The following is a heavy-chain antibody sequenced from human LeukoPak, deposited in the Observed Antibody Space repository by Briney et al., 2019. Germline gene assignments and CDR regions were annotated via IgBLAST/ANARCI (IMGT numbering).Heavy chain of an antibody. J-gene: IGHJ5*02. CDR2: IYYSGST. Sequence: SETLSLTCTVSGGSISNKYWSWIRQPPGKGLEWIGYIYYSGSTNYNPSLKSRVTISVDTSKNQFSLKLSSVTAADTAVYYCARDRDSYGRTRFDPWGQGTLVTVSS. V-gene: IGHV4-59*01. D-gene: IGHD5-18*01. CDR3: ARDRDSYGRTRFDP. CDR1: GGSISNKY.